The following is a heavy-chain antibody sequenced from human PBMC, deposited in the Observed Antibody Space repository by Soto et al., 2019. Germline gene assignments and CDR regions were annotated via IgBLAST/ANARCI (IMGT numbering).Heavy chain of an antibody. Sequence: LRLSCAASGFTFSSYSMNWVRQAPWKGLEWVSSISSSSSYIYYADSVKGRFTISRDNAKNSLYLQMNSLRAEDTAVYYCARDIRYCSGGSCYSGEYYYGMDVWGQGTTVTVSS. V-gene: IGHV3-21*01. CDR2: ISSSSSYI. CDR1: GFTFSSYS. J-gene: IGHJ6*02. CDR3: ARDIRYCSGGSCYSGEYYYGMDV. D-gene: IGHD2-15*01.